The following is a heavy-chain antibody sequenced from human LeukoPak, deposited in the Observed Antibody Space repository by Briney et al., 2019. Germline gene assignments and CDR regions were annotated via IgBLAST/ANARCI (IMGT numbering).Heavy chain of an antibody. Sequence: PGGSLRLSCAASGFTVGTKYMNWVRQAPGKGLEWVSIIYSGGTTYYADSVKGRFTISRDNSKNTLYLQMNSLRAEDTAVYYCAKHPLTYYYDSSGYYLYYFDYWGQGTLVTVSS. CDR2: IYSGGTT. V-gene: IGHV3-53*01. J-gene: IGHJ4*02. CDR1: GFTVGTKY. D-gene: IGHD3-22*01. CDR3: AKHPLTYYYDSSGYYLYYFDY.